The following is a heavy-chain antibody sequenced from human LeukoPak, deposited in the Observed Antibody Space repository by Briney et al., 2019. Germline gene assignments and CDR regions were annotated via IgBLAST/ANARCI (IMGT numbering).Heavy chain of an antibody. D-gene: IGHD3-10*01. CDR3: ARGAHYYGSGSYLY. V-gene: IGHV4-34*01. Sequence: PSETLSLTCAVYGGSFSGYYWSWIRQPPGKGLEWIGEINHSGSTNYNPSLKSRVTISAVTSKNQFSLKLSSVTAADTAVYYCARGAHYYGSGSYLYWGQGTLVTVSS. CDR1: GGSFSGYY. J-gene: IGHJ4*02. CDR2: INHSGST.